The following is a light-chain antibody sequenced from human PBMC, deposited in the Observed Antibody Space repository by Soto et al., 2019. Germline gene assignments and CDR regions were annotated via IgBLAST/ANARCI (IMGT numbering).Light chain of an antibody. CDR3: QRDTSWPPWT. V-gene: IGKV3-15*01. CDR2: GAS. Sequence: EIVMTQSPATLSVSPGERATLSCRASQSVTTNLVWSQQKPGQAPTLLIYGASTRATGIPARFSGSGYGTEFTLSISSPQSDDCAGYYCQRDTSWPPWTVGRGPRADFK. J-gene: IGKJ1*01. CDR1: QSVTTN.